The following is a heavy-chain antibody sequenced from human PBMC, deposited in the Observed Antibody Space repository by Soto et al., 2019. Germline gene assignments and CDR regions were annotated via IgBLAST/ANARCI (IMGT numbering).Heavy chain of an antibody. D-gene: IGHD6-6*01. CDR1: GYTLTEVS. CDR3: ATYRSSSAYYYYGMDA. Sequence: ASVKVSCKVSGYTLTEVSMHWVRQAPGKGLEWMGGFDPEDGETIYAQKFQGRVTMTEDTSTDTAYMELSSLRSEDTAVYYCATYRSSSAYYYYGMDAWGQGTTVTVSS. CDR2: FDPEDGET. V-gene: IGHV1-24*01. J-gene: IGHJ6*02.